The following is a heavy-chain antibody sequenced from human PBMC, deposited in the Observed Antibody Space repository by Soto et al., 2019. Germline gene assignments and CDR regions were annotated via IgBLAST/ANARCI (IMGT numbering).Heavy chain of an antibody. CDR2: IIAFNGTA. V-gene: IGHV1-69*13. J-gene: IGHJ4*02. CDR3: ASPLRYFDWLPFDY. D-gene: IGHD3-9*01. CDR1: GYTFTGDG. Sequence: SVKVSCKASGYTFTGDGISWGRQAPGQGLEWMGGIIAFNGTANYAQKFQGRVTITADESTSTAYMELSSLRSEDTAVYSCASPLRYFDWLPFDYWGQGTLVTVSS.